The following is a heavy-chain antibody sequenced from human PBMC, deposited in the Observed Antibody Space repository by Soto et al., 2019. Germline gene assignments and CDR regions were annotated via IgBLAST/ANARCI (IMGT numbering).Heavy chain of an antibody. CDR3: ARVPGYCSSTSCYADY. J-gene: IGHJ4*02. D-gene: IGHD2-2*01. CDR1: GYTFTSYD. V-gene: IGHV1-8*01. CDR2: MNPNSGNT. Sequence: ASVKVSCKASGYTFTSYDINWVRQATGQGLGWMGWMNPNSGNTGYAQKFQGRVTMTRNTSISTAYMELSSLRSEDTAVYYCARVPGYCSSTSCYADYWGQGTLVT.